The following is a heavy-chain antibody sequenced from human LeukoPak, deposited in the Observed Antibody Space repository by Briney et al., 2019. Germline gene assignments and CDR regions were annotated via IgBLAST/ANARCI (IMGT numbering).Heavy chain of an antibody. CDR2: INHSGST. Sequence: YPSETLSLTCAVYGGSFSGYYWSWIRQLPGKGLEWIGEINHSGSTNYNPSLKSRVTISVDTSKNQFSLKLSSVTAADTAVYYCARSYYYDSSGYYRGAFDIWGQGTMFTVSS. CDR3: ARSYYYDSSGYYRGAFDI. J-gene: IGHJ3*02. CDR1: GGSFSGYY. D-gene: IGHD3-22*01. V-gene: IGHV4-34*01.